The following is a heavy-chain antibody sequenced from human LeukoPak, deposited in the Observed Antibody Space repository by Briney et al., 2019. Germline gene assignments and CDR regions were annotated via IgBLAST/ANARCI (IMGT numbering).Heavy chain of an antibody. CDR3: ATARGGRVVYYFDY. Sequence: GASVTVSFKFSVYTLTELSMHWVRQAPGKGLEWMGGFDPEDGETIYAQKFQGRVTMTEDTSTDTAYMELSSLRSEDTAVYYCATARGGRVVYYFDYWGQGTLVTVSS. CDR2: FDPEDGET. CDR1: VYTLTELS. D-gene: IGHD2-15*01. J-gene: IGHJ4*02. V-gene: IGHV1-24*01.